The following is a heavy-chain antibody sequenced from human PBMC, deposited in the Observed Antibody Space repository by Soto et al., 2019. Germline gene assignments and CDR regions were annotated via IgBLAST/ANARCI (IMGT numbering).Heavy chain of an antibody. Sequence: EVQLVESGGGLVKPGGSLRLSCAASGFTFSSYSMNWVRQAPGKGLEWVSSISSSSSYIYYADSVKGRFTISRDNAKNSLYLQMNSLRAEDTAVYYCARDQPGLVSGWDYYYYGMDVWGQGTTVTVSS. V-gene: IGHV3-21*01. CDR3: ARDQPGLVSGWDYYYYGMDV. CDR1: GFTFSSYS. CDR2: ISSSSSYI. D-gene: IGHD6-19*01. J-gene: IGHJ6*02.